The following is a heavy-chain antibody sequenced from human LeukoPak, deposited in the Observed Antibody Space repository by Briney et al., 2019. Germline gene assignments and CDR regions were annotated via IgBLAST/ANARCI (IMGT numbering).Heavy chain of an antibody. CDR3: AKRAHSGSYYAAFDI. V-gene: IGHV3-23*01. D-gene: IGHD1-26*01. Sequence: GGSLRLSCAASGFTFSSYAMSWVRQAPGKGLEWVSAVLGGGGTTYYADSVKGRFTISRANSKNTMYLQMNRLRAEDTALYYCAKRAHSGSYYAAFDIWGQGTEVTVSS. CDR2: VLGGGGTT. CDR1: GFTFSSYA. J-gene: IGHJ3*02.